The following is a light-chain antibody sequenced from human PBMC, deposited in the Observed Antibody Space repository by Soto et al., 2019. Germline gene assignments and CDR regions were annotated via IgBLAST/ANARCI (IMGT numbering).Light chain of an antibody. Sequence: DIQMTQSPSTLSASVGDGVTITCRASQNIGSWLAWYQQKPGEAPKLLISKATNLQSGVPSRFSGSGSGTDFSLTISSLQPVDSATYYCLQYSGYVPAFGGGTKVDIK. CDR2: KAT. J-gene: IGKJ4*01. CDR3: LQYSGYVPA. V-gene: IGKV1-5*03. CDR1: QNIGSW.